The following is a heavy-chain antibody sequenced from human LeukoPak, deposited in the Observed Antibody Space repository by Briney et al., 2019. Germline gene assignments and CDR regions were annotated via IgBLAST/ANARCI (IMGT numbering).Heavy chain of an antibody. CDR3: VRDFRSADY. V-gene: IGHV3-74*01. Sequence: GGSLRLSCAASGFTFSTYCMHWVRQAPGKGPMWVSRICPDGTVTNYADSVEARFIISRDNARNTVYLQMNSLRVEDTAVYYCVRDFRSADYWGQGTLVTVSS. J-gene: IGHJ4*02. CDR2: ICPDGTVT. CDR1: GFTFSTYC.